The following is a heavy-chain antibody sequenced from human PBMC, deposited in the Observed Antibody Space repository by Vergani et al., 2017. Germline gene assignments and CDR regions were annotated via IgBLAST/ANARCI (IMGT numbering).Heavy chain of an antibody. CDR3: ARGGKQSSWYYFDY. CDR2: IIPIFGTA. V-gene: IGHV1-69*01. D-gene: IGHD6-13*01. J-gene: IGHJ4*02. Sequence: QVQLVQSGAEVKKPGSSVKVSCKASGGTFSRYAISWVRQAPGQGLEWMGGIIPIFGTANYAQKFQGRVTITADESTSTAYMELSSLRSEDTAVYYCARGGKQSSWYYFDYWGQGTLVTVSS. CDR1: GGTFSRYA.